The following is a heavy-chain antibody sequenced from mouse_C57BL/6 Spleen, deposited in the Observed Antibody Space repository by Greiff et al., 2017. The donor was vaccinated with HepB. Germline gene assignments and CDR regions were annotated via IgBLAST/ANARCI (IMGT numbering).Heavy chain of an antibody. V-gene: IGHV1-64*01. Sequence: VQLQQPGAELVKPGASVKLSCKASGYTFTSYWMHWVKQRPGQGLEWIGMIHPNSGSTNYHEKFKSKATLTVDKSSSTAYMQLSSLTSEDSAVYYCARSRDYGSSGWYFDVWGTGTTVTVSS. J-gene: IGHJ1*03. CDR2: IHPNSGST. CDR3: ARSRDYGSSGWYFDV. CDR1: GYTFTSYW. D-gene: IGHD1-1*01.